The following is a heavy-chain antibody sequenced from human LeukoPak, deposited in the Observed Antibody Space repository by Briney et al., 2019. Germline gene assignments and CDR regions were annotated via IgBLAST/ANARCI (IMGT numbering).Heavy chain of an antibody. D-gene: IGHD3-9*01. J-gene: IGHJ6*03. Sequence: GASVKVSCKASGGTFSSYAISWVRQAPGQGLEWMGGIIPIFGTANYAQKFQGRVTITADESTSTAYMELSSLRSEDTAVYYCARVYDILTGHYMDVWGKGTTVTISS. V-gene: IGHV1-69*13. CDR2: IIPIFGTA. CDR3: ARVYDILTGHYMDV. CDR1: GGTFSSYA.